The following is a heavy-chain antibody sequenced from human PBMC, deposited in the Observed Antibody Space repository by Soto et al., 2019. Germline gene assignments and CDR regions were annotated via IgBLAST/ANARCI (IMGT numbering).Heavy chain of an antibody. CDR2: IYYDWST. Sequence: SETLSLTCTVSGGSISTYYWSWIRQPPGKGLEWIGYIYYDWSTSYNPSLRNLVTISGDTSKNQFSLILSSVTSADTAVYYCARDQLSRGLYVWFDPWGQGTLVTVSS. J-gene: IGHJ5*02. CDR3: ARDQLSRGLYVWFDP. CDR1: GGSISTYY. V-gene: IGHV4-59*01. D-gene: IGHD6-25*01.